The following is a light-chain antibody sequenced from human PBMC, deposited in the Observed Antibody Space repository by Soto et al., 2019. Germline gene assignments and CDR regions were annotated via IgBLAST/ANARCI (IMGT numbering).Light chain of an antibody. CDR3: SSYTSTSTFNVV. CDR2: EVN. CDR1: SSDVGGYNY. V-gene: IGLV2-14*01. J-gene: IGLJ1*01. Sequence: QSALTQPASVSGSPGQSITISCTGTSSDVGGYNYVSWYQQYPGTAPRVMIYEVNNRPSGVSHRFSGSKSGNTASLTISGLQAEDEADYYCSSYTSTSTFNVVFGTGTKVTVL.